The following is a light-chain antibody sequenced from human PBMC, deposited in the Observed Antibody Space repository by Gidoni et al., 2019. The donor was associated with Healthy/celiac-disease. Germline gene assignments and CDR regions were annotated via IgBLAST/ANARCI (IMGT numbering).Light chain of an antibody. CDR2: EVS. J-gene: IGLJ1*01. Sequence: QSALTQPASVSGSPGQSITISCTGTSSDVGGYNYVSWYQQHPGKAPKLMIYEVSNRPSGDPDRFSGSKSGNTASLTISGLQAEDEADYYCSSYTSSSTLYVFGTGTKVTVL. CDR3: SSYTSSSTLYV. CDR1: SSDVGGYNY. V-gene: IGLV2-14*01.